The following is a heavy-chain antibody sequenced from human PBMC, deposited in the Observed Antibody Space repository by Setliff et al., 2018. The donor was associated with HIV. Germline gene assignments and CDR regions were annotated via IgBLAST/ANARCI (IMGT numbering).Heavy chain of an antibody. Sequence: GASVKVSCKASGGNFNNYAITWVRQAPGQGLEWMGVIIPIVNIANYAQKFQGRVTITRDTSASTAYMELSSLRPEDTAVYYCASPTAIPHWGQGTLVTVSS. D-gene: IGHD2-21*02. V-gene: IGHV1-69*10. CDR1: GGNFNNYA. CDR3: ASPTAIPH. CDR2: IIPIVNIA. J-gene: IGHJ4*02.